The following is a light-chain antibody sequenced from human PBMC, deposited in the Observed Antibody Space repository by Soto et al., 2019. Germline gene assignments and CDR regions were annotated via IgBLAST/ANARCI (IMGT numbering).Light chain of an antibody. CDR2: DAS. CDR1: QSISTY. Sequence: EIVLTQSPSTLSLSPGERATLSCRASQSISTYLAWYQQKHGQPPRXLIYDASHRATGIPARFGGSGSGTDLTITISNLQPEDFEVYYCHQRSSWPLTFGGGTKVDIK. CDR3: HQRSSWPLT. V-gene: IGKV3-11*01. J-gene: IGKJ4*01.